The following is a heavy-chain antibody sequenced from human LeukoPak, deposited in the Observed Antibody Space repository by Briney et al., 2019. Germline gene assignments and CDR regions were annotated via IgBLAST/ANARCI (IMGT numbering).Heavy chain of an antibody. V-gene: IGHV4-4*07. J-gene: IGHJ4*02. CDR2: IHTSGST. CDR3: ARAPEFSSGWLLDC. Sequence: SETLSLTCTVSGSSISSYYWSWIRQSAGKGLEWIGRIHTSGSTNYNPSLKSRVTMLVDKPKKQFSLQVTSMTAADTGVYYCARAPEFSSGWLLDCWGQGSLVTVDS. D-gene: IGHD6-19*01. CDR1: GSSISSYY.